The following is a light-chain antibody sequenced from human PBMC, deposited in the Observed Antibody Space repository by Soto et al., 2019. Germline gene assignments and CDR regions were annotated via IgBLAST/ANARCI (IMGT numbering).Light chain of an antibody. CDR2: KAS. J-gene: IGKJ2*01. CDR3: QQYNSYSPYT. Sequence: DIQMTQSPSTLSASVGDRVTITCRASQSISSWLAWYQKKPGKAPKLLXYKASSLESGVPSRFSGSGSGTEFTLTISSLQPDDFATYYCQQYNSYSPYTFGQGTKVDIK. CDR1: QSISSW. V-gene: IGKV1-5*03.